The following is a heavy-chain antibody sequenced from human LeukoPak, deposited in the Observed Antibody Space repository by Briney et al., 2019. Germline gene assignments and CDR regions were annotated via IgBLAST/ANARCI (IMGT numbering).Heavy chain of an antibody. CDR2: ISGSGGST. CDR1: GFTFSSYV. Sequence: GGSLRLSSAASGFTFSSYVMSWVRQAPGKGLEWVSAISGSGGSTYYADSVKGRFTISRDNSKNTLYLQMNSLRAEDTAVYYCANSATVVGTTVFDYWGEGTLVTVSS. J-gene: IGHJ4*02. V-gene: IGHV3-23*01. CDR3: ANSATVVGTTVFDY. D-gene: IGHD6-19*01.